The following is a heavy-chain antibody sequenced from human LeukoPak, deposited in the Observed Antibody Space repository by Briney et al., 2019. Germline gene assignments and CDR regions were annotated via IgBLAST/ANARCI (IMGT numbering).Heavy chain of an antibody. D-gene: IGHD2-15*01. CDR3: AKSGLNRFDY. V-gene: IGHV3-21*04. Sequence: AGGSLRLSCAASGFTFSGSTMNWVRQAPGKGLEWVSFISTSSSYIYYADSVRGRFTISRDNAKNSLYLQMNSLRAEDTAVYYCAKSGLNRFDYWGQGTLVTVSS. CDR1: GFTFSGST. J-gene: IGHJ4*02. CDR2: ISTSSSYI.